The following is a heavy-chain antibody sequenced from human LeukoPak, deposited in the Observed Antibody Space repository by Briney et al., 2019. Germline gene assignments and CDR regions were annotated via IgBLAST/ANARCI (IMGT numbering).Heavy chain of an antibody. CDR2: IHYSGIT. V-gene: IGHV4-31*03. J-gene: IGHJ3*02. CDR3: ARDRDGYNGGAFDI. CDR1: GGSISSGGYY. D-gene: IGHD5-24*01. Sequence: SETLSLTCTVSGGSISSGGYYWTWIRQHPGKGLEWIGYIHYSGITYYNPSLKSRVTISVDTSKNQFSLQLISVTAADTAVYYCARDRDGYNGGAFDIWGQGTKVTVSS.